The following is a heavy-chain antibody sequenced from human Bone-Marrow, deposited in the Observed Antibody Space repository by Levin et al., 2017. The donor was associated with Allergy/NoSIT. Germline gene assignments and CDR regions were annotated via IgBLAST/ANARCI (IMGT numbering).Heavy chain of an antibody. CDR3: ARGHPYDAFDI. V-gene: IGHV4-31*03. CDR1: GGSFLSGVYH. Sequence: SETLSLTCTVSGGSFLSGVYHWNWIRQHPGKGLEWIGSIDYTENPDYTPSLKSRVAISVDTSKRQLSLKLTSVTAADTAIYYCARGHPYDAFDIWGQGTMVTVSS. J-gene: IGHJ3*02. CDR2: IDYTENP.